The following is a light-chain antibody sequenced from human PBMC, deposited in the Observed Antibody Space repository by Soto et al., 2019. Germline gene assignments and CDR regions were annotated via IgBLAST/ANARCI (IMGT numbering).Light chain of an antibody. V-gene: IGKV3-20*01. Sequence: IVLTQSPATLSLSPGIRATLSCRASQNISSYLAWYQHKPGQAPRLLIYXXXSRATGIPDRFSGSXSGTGXXLXXSRLEPEDFAVYYCQQYGSSITFGHGTRLEIK. CDR3: QQYGSSIT. CDR2: XXX. CDR1: QNISSY. J-gene: IGKJ5*01.